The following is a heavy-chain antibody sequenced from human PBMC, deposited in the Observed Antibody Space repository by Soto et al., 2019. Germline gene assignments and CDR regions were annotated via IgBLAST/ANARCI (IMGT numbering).Heavy chain of an antibody. V-gene: IGHV3-23*01. J-gene: IGHJ4*02. CDR3: AKRAYGSDFDY. D-gene: IGHD3-10*01. CDR2: ISGSGDST. CDR1: GFTFSSYA. Sequence: EVQLLESGGGLVQPGGSLRLSCAASGFTFSSYAMTWVRQAPGKGLEWVSVISGSGDSTYYADSVKGRFTISRDNSKNSLYLQMNRLKAEDTAVYYCAKRAYGSDFDYWGQGTLVTVSS.